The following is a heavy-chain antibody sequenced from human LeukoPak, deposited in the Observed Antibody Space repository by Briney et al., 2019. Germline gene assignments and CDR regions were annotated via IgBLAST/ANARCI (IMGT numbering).Heavy chain of an antibody. CDR1: GFTFSDYY. CDR2: IRYDGSNK. Sequence: GGSLRLSCAASGFTFSDYYMHWVRQAPGKGLEWVAFIRYDGSNKYYADSVKGRFTISRDNSKNTLYLQMNSLRAEDTAVYYCAKSIAVAGTSYYFDYWGQGTLVTVSS. J-gene: IGHJ4*02. D-gene: IGHD6-19*01. V-gene: IGHV3-30*02. CDR3: AKSIAVAGTSYYFDY.